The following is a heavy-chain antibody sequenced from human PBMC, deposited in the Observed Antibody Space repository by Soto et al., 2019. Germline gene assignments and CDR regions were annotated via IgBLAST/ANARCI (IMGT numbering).Heavy chain of an antibody. CDR2: IWYDGSNK. J-gene: IGHJ4*02. V-gene: IGHV3-33*01. D-gene: IGHD2-2*01. CDR1: GFTFSSYG. Sequence: GGSLRLSCAASGFTFSSYGMHWVRQAPGKGLEWVAVIWYDGSNKYYADSVKGRFTISRDNSKNTLYLQMNSLRAEDTAVYYCARDAHSGYCSSTSCYIDYWGQGTLVTVSS. CDR3: ARDAHSGYCSSTSCYIDY.